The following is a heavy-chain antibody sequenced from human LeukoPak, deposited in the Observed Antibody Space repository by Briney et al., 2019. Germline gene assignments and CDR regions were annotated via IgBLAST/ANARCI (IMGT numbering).Heavy chain of an antibody. V-gene: IGHV1-8*03. J-gene: IGHJ4*02. CDR2: MNPNSGNT. D-gene: IGHD1-1*01. Sequence: GASVKVSCKASGYTFTSYDINWVRQATGQGLEWMGWMNPNSGNTGYAQKFQGRVTITRNTSTSTAYMELSSLRSEDTAVYYCARGHDFFRHFDYWGQGTLVTVSS. CDR3: ARGHDFFRHFDY. CDR1: GYTFTSYD.